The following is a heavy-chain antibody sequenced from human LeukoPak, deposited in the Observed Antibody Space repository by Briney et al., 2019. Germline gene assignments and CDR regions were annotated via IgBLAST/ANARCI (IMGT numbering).Heavy chain of an antibody. D-gene: IGHD1-1*01. CDR3: ARDQYKGQSQPQDY. J-gene: IGHJ4*02. CDR2: ISAYNGNT. V-gene: IGHV1-18*01. Sequence: ASVKVSCKASGYTFTSYGISWVRQAPGQGLEWMGWISAYNGNTNYAQKLQGRVTITTDTSTSTDYMELKSLRSDDTAVYYCARDQYKGQSQPQDYWGQGTLVTVSS. CDR1: GYTFTSYG.